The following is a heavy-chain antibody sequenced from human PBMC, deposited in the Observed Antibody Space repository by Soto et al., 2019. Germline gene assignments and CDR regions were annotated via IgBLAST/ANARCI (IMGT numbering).Heavy chain of an antibody. Sequence: QVQLVESGGGVAQPGRSLRLSCAASGFTFSNYGVHWVRQAPGKGLEWVAVILNDGSNRYHADSVKDRFTISRDNSKNMLYLQMNSLRAEDTAVYYCARDDEYSGNGMDVWGQGTTVTVS. J-gene: IGHJ6*02. CDR2: ILNDGSNR. CDR1: GFTFSNYG. D-gene: IGHD3-10*01. V-gene: IGHV3-33*01. CDR3: ARDDEYSGNGMDV.